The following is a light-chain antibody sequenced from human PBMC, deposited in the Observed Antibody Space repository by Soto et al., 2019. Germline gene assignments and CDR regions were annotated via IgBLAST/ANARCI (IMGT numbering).Light chain of an antibody. CDR3: CSYAGVRGIV. Sequence: QSALTQPVSVSGSPGQSITISCTGTSSDVEYYNLVSWYQQHPGKAPKAIIYEVYKRPSGVSDRFSGSKSGNTASLTISGLQPEDEADYYWCSYAGVRGIVSGGGTQLTVL. CDR2: EVY. J-gene: IGLJ7*01. V-gene: IGLV2-23*02. CDR1: SSDVEYYNL.